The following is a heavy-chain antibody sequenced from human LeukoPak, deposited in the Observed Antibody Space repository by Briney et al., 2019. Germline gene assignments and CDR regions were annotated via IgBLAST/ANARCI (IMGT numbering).Heavy chain of an antibody. Sequence: GASVKVSCKVSGYTLTELSMHWVQQAPGKGLEWMGGFDPEDGETIYAQKFQGRVTMTEDTSTDTAYMELSSLRSEDTAVYYCATYYDFWSGYSGTHWFDPWGQGTLVTVSS. V-gene: IGHV1-24*01. D-gene: IGHD3-3*01. CDR3: ATYYDFWSGYSGTHWFDP. CDR1: GYTLTELS. CDR2: FDPEDGET. J-gene: IGHJ5*02.